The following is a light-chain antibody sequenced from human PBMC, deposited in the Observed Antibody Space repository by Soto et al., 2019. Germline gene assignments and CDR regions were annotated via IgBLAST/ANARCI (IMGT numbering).Light chain of an antibody. CDR3: QHYFSSPLT. V-gene: IGKV3-20*01. J-gene: IGKJ4*01. CDR2: AAS. CDR1: QILSGTY. Sequence: DIVLTQSPDTLSLSPGESATLSCRASQILSGTYLAWYQQKLGQSPRLLIYAASTRATGVPDRFSGSGSGTDFTLTISRLEPEAFAVYYCQHYFSSPLTFGGGTKVEIK.